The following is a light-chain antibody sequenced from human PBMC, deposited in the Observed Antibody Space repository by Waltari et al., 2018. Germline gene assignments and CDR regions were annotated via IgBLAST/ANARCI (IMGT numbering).Light chain of an antibody. CDR1: QSMSSF. Sequence: DIQVTQSPSSLSASVGDRVTITCRASQSMSSFLNWYQQKPGKAPRLLISATSNLQSGVPSRFWGSGSGADCTLTINSLQPEDFATYYCLQSYSLSLFTFGPGTRVDIK. J-gene: IGKJ3*01. V-gene: IGKV1-39*01. CDR3: LQSYSLSLFT. CDR2: ATS.